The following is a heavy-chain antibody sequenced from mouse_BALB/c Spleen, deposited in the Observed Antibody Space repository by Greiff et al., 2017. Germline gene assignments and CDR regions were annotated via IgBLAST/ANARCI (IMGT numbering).Heavy chain of an antibody. Sequence: LQQSGAELVKPGASVKLSCTASGFNIKDTYMHWVKQRPEQGLEWIGRIDPANGNTKYDPKFQGKATITADTSSNTAYLQLSSLTSEDTAVYYCARRDYGGMDYWGQGTSVTVSS. CDR3: ARRDYGGMDY. V-gene: IGHV14-3*02. CDR2: IDPANGNT. CDR1: GFNIKDTY. D-gene: IGHD2-4*01. J-gene: IGHJ4*01.